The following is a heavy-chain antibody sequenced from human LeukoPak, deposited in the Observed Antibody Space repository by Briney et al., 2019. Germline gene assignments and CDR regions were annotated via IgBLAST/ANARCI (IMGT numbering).Heavy chain of an antibody. V-gene: IGHV3-30-3*01. J-gene: IGHJ4*02. CDR1: GFTFSSYA. D-gene: IGHD6-19*01. CDR2: ISYDGSNK. CDR3: ARTFSNSGTGVPIYY. Sequence: PGRSLRLSCAASGFTFSSYAMHWVRQAPGKGLEWVAVISYDGSNKYYADSVKGRFTISRDNFKNTLYLQMNSLRAEDTAIYYCARTFSNSGTGVPIYYWGQGTLVTVSS.